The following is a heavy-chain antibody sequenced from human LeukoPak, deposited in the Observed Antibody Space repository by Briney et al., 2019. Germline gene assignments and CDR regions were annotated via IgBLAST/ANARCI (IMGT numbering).Heavy chain of an antibody. CDR2: MYHSGST. J-gene: IGHJ3*02. Sequence: PSETLSLTCAVSGYSISSGYYWGWIRPPPGKGLEWIGSMYHSGSTYYNPSLKSRVTISVDTSKNQFSLKLSSVTAADTAVYYCARYPKDYYDSSGYHDAFDIWGQGTMVTVSS. CDR3: ARYPKDYYDSSGYHDAFDI. V-gene: IGHV4-38-2*01. D-gene: IGHD3-22*01. CDR1: GYSISSGYY.